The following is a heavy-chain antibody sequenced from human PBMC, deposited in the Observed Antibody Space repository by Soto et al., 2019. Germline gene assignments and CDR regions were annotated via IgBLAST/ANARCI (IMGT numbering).Heavy chain of an antibody. J-gene: IGHJ6*02. CDR3: ARQKARPPHFYSGIDV. CDR1: GGTFGSYT. V-gene: IGHV1-69*06. CDR2: IIPMFGTA. Sequence: SVKVSCKASGGTFGSYTVTWVRQAPGQGLEWMGEIIPMFGTASYAQKFQGRVTLTADKSTTTAHMELSSLRSDDTAVYFCARQKARPPHFYSGIDVGGQWTTVTASS.